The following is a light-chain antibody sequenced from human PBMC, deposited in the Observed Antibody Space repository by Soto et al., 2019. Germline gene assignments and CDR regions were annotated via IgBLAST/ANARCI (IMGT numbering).Light chain of an antibody. CDR1: QSISKW. V-gene: IGKV1-5*01. CDR2: DAS. CDR3: QQYNSLHT. J-gene: IGKJ2*01. Sequence: DIQMTQSPSTLSASVGDRVTITCRASQSISKWLAWYQQKPGTAPKLLIYDASSRQSGVPSRFSGSGSGREFTLTISSLQPDDFAIYFCQQYNSLHTFGQGTKLEIK.